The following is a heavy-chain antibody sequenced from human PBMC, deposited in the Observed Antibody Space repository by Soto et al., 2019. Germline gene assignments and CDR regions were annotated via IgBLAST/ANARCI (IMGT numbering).Heavy chain of an antibody. CDR2: INAGNCNT. CDR3: AMVPAATFDWFDP. D-gene: IGHD2-2*01. Sequence: ASVKVSCKASGYTFTSYAMRWVRQAPGQRLEWMGWINAGNCNTKYSQKFQGIVTITRDTSASTAYMELSSLRSEDTAVYYCAMVPAATFDWFDPWGQGTLVTVSS. V-gene: IGHV1-3*01. CDR1: GYTFTSYA. J-gene: IGHJ5*02.